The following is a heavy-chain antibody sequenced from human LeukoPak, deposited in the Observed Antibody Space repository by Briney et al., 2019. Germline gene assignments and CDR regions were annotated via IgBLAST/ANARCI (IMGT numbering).Heavy chain of an antibody. CDR2: ISYDGTIQ. V-gene: IGHV3-30*03. Sequence: GRSLRLSCAASGFTFDIYDMNWVRQAPGKGLEWVAVISYDGTIQYYADSVKGRFTISRDNSKNTLYLQMNSLRAEDTAVYYCARDYPLYYDFWSGCIDYWGQGTLVTVSS. CDR1: GFTFDIYD. J-gene: IGHJ4*02. CDR3: ARDYPLYYDFWSGCIDY. D-gene: IGHD3-3*01.